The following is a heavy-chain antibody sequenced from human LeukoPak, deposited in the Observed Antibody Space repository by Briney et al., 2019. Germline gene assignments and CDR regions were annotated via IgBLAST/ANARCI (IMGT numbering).Heavy chain of an antibody. CDR1: GYTFSNYH. CDR3: ARLGYCSRTPCYTTAYDM. D-gene: IGHD2-2*01. J-gene: IGHJ3*02. CDR2: INPRGGDT. Sequence: ASVKVSCKASGYTFSNYHMRWVRQAPGQGLEWMGIINPRGGDTTYAQKFQGRVTMTRDTSTSTVYMELSSLRSEDTAVYYCARLGYCSRTPCYTTAYDMWGPGTMVIVSS. V-gene: IGHV1-46*01.